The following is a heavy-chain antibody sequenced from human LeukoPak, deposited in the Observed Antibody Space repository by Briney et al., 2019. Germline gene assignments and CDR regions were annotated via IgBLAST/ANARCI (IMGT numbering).Heavy chain of an antibody. J-gene: IGHJ4*02. CDR3: AGGSGWLIDY. CDR1: GFTFSSYW. D-gene: IGHD3-3*01. CDR2: IKQDGSEK. Sequence: GGSLRLSCAASGFTFSSYWMNWVRQAPDKGLEWVANIKQDGSEKNYVDSVKGQFTISRDNAKNSLFLQMNSLRAEDTAVYYCAGGSGWLIDYWGQGALVTVSS. V-gene: IGHV3-7*01.